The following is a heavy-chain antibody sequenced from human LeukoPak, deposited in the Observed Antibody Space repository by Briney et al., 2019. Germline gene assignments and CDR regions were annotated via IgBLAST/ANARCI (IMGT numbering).Heavy chain of an antibody. CDR2: VLYDGSIK. Sequence: GRSLRLSCAASGFTFSSYGIHWVRQAPGKGLEWVAVVLYDGSIKYYADSVKGRFTISRDNSKNTLYLRMNSLRAEDTAVYYCAKDLGTYGGYVPLDYWGQGTLVTVSS. CDR1: GFTFSSYG. J-gene: IGHJ4*02. V-gene: IGHV3-30*18. D-gene: IGHD5-12*01. CDR3: AKDLGTYGGYVPLDY.